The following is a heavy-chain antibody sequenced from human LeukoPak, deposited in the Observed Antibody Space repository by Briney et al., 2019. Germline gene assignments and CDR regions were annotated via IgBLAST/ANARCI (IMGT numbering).Heavy chain of an antibody. Sequence: GGSLRLSCAVSGFTFSSYEMNWVRQAPGKGLEWVSSISSSSSYIYYADSVKGRFTISRDNAKNSLYLQMNSLRAEDTAVYYCARDLYSYGLLYWGQGTLVTVSS. CDR3: ARDLYSYGLLY. V-gene: IGHV3-21*01. J-gene: IGHJ4*02. D-gene: IGHD5-18*01. CDR2: ISSSSSYI. CDR1: GFTFSSYE.